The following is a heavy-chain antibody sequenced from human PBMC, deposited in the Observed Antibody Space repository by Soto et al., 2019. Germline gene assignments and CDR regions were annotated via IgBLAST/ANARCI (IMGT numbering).Heavy chain of an antibody. CDR3: ARSRAGRTAASYYDYMDV. V-gene: IGHV3-7*01. J-gene: IGHJ6*03. D-gene: IGHD2-2*01. CDR1: GFSFSDYW. Sequence: EVQLVESGGGLVQPGGSLRLSCAAAGFSFSDYWMTWVRQPPGKGLEWVANIKQDGSEKYYADSVKGRFTISRDNAKSSLYLQINSLRAEDTAVYYCARSRAGRTAASYYDYMDVWGKGTTVTVSS. CDR2: IKQDGSEK.